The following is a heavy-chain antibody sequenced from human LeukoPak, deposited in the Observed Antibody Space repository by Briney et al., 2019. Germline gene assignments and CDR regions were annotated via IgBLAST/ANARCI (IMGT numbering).Heavy chain of an antibody. Sequence: ASVKVSCKASGYTFTSYYMHWVRQAPGQGLEWMGNINPSGGSTSYAQKFQGRVTMTRDTSTSTVYMELSSLRSEDTAVYYCARAPSGWPVDYWGQGTLVTVSS. D-gene: IGHD6-19*01. CDR1: GYTFTSYY. CDR3: ARAPSGWPVDY. V-gene: IGHV1-46*01. CDR2: INPSGGST. J-gene: IGHJ4*02.